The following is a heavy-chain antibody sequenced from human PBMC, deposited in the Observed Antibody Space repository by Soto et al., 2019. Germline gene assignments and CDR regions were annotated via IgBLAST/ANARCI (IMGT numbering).Heavy chain of an antibody. V-gene: IGHV5-51*01. J-gene: IGHJ6*02. CDR1: GYSFTSYW. Sequence: GESLKISCKGSGYSFTSYWIGWVRQMPGKGLEWMGIIYPGDSDTRYSPSFQGQVTISADKSISTAYLQWSSLKASDTAMYYCARPDGYPTPKYGMGVWGQGTTVTVSS. CDR3: ARPDGYPTPKYGMGV. CDR2: IYPGDSDT. D-gene: IGHD5-18*01.